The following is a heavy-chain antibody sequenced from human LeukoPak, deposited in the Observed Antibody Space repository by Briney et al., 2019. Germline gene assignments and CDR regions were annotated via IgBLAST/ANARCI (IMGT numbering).Heavy chain of an antibody. CDR2: IYYSGTT. CDR1: GGAISYSSNY. J-gene: IGHJ5*02. CDR3: VRLYDYVGWFDP. V-gene: IGHV4-39*01. D-gene: IGHD5-12*01. Sequence: SETLSLTCTVSGGAISYSSNYWVWIRQPPGKGLEWIGSIYYSGTTHYNPFLKSRVTISIDTSKNQFTLNRRSVTAADTAVDYCVRLYDYVGWFDPWGQGIPVIVSA.